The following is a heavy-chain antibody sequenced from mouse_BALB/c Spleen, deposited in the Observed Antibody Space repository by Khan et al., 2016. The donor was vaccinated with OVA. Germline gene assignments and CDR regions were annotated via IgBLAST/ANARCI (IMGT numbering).Heavy chain of an antibody. CDR1: GFTFSNYA. CDR3: ARSNYGPFAY. D-gene: IGHD1-1*02. CDR2: ISSGGTT. Sequence: EVELVESGGGLVQPGGSLKLSCEGSGFTFSNYAMSWVRQTPEGRLEWVASISSGGTTYYSDSVKGGFTISRDNAKNNLYLQMSSLRSEDTALYYCARSNYGPFAYWGQGTLVTVSA. J-gene: IGHJ3*01. V-gene: IGHV5-6-5*01.